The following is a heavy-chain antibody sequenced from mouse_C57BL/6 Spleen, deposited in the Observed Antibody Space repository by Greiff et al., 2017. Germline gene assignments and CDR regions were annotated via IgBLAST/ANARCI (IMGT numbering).Heavy chain of an antibody. D-gene: IGHD3-3*01. Sequence: EVQLQESGGGLVKPGGSLKLSCAASGFTFSSYAMSWVRQTPEKRLEWVATISDGGSYTYYPDIVKGRFTISRDNAKNNLYLQMSHLKSEDTAMYYCARDRGRYFDYWGQGTTLTVSS. CDR2: ISDGGSYT. J-gene: IGHJ2*01. V-gene: IGHV5-4*01. CDR1: GFTFSSYA. CDR3: ARDRGRYFDY.